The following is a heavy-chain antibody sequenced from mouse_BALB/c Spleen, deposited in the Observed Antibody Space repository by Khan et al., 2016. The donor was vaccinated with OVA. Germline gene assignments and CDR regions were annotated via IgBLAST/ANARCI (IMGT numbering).Heavy chain of an antibody. CDR3: ARWGYVSFAY. CDR1: GYRFTDYV. V-gene: IGHV1-77*01. J-gene: IGHJ3*01. CDR2: IYPGSGSP. D-gene: IGHD1-1*01. Sequence: QIQLVQSGPELVKPGASAKMSCKASGYRFTDYVIIWVKQRTGQGLEWIGEIYPGSGSPYYNENFKGKATLTADISSNTAYMQLSRLTSEDSAVVFCARWGYVSFAYWGQGTLVTVSA.